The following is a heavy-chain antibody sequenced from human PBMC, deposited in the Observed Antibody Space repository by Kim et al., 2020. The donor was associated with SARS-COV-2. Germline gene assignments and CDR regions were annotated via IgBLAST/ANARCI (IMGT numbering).Heavy chain of an antibody. CDR2: INVANGNT. J-gene: IGHJ4*02. V-gene: IGHV1-3*01. D-gene: IGHD5-12*01. Sequence: ASVKVSCKASGYTFNTNAVHWVRQAPGQKLEWMGWINVANGNTKYSQKFQGRVTITRDTSASTAYMELSGLTSEDTTVYYCARGTYSLWTHFDYWGQGTLVTVSS. CDR1: GYTFNTNA. CDR3: ARGTYSLWTHFDY.